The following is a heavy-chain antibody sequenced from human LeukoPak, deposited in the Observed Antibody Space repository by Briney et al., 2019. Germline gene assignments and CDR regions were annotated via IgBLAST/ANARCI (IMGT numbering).Heavy chain of an antibody. D-gene: IGHD5-12*01. CDR1: GYTFTSYY. V-gene: IGHV1-46*01. Sequence: ASVKVSCKASGYTFTSYYMHWVRQAPGQGLEWMGIINPSGGSTSYAQKFQGRVTMTRDTSTSTVYMELSSLRSEDTAVYYCARGTTTVDIVASKFDYWGQGTLVTVSS. CDR3: ARGTTTVDIVASKFDY. J-gene: IGHJ4*02. CDR2: INPSGGST.